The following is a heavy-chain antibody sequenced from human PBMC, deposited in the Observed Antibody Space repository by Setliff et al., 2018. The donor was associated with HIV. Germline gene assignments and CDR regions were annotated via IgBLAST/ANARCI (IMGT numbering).Heavy chain of an antibody. D-gene: IGHD4-17*01. CDR3: ARGQYGDELFDY. V-gene: IGHV1-18*01. CDR1: GYSFTGYY. Sequence: GASVKVSCKASGYSFTGYYVNWVRQAPGQGLEWMGWLASYNDDANYAQNLQGRVTMTTDKSTSTAYMELRSLRSDDTAVYYCARGQYGDELFDYWGQGTLVTVSS. J-gene: IGHJ4*02. CDR2: LASYNDDA.